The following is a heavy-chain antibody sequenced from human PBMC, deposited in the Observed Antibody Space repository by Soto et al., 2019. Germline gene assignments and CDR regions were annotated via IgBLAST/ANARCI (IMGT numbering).Heavy chain of an antibody. V-gene: IGHV1-24*01. J-gene: IGHJ4*02. CDR3: ATDRGYCSSTSCYTDYYFDY. D-gene: IGHD2-2*02. Sequence: ASGKVSCKVAGYTLTEVYMHWVRQAPGRELEWMGGFDPEDGETIYAQKFQGRVTMTEDTTTNTAYMELSSLISEDTAVYYCATDRGYCSSTSCYTDYYFDYWGQGTLVTVSS. CDR1: GYTLTEVY. CDR2: FDPEDGET.